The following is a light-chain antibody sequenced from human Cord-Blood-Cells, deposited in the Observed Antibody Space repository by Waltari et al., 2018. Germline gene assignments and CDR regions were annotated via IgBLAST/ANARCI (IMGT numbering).Light chain of an antibody. J-gene: IGLJ3*02. CDR2: EGS. CDR1: SSDVGSYNL. CDR3: CSYAGSSTSWV. V-gene: IGLV2-23*01. Sequence: QSALTQPAPVSGSPGQSITISCTGTSSDVGSYNLVSWYQQHPGKAPKLMIYEGSKRPSGVSNRFSGSKSGNTASLTISGLQAEDEAEYYCCSYAGSSTSWVFGGGTKLTVL.